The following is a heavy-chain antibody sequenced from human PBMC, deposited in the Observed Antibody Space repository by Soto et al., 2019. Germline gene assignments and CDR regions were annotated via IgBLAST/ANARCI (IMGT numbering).Heavy chain of an antibody. CDR2: IYYSGST. D-gene: IGHD3-10*01. J-gene: IGHJ5*02. V-gene: IGHV4-61*01. CDR3: ARDYGSARRWFDP. CDR1: GGSVSSGSYY. Sequence: PSETLSLTCTVSGGSVSSGSYYWSWIRQPPGKGLEWIGYIYYSGSTNYNPSLKSRVTISVDTSKNQFSLKLSSVTAADTAVYYCARDYGSARRWFDPWGQGTLVTVPQ.